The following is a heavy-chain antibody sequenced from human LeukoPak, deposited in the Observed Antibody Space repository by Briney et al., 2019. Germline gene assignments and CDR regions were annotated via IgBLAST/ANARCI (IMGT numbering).Heavy chain of an antibody. D-gene: IGHD3-10*01. CDR2: INPNSGGT. CDR3: ARGRGARGYYDY. J-gene: IGHJ4*02. CDR1: GYTFTGYY. Sequence: ASVKVSCKASGYTFTGYYMHWARQAPGQGLEWMGWINPNSGGTNYAQKFQGRVTMTRDTSISTAYMELSRLRSDDTAVYYCARGRGARGYYDYWGQGTLVTVSS. V-gene: IGHV1-2*02.